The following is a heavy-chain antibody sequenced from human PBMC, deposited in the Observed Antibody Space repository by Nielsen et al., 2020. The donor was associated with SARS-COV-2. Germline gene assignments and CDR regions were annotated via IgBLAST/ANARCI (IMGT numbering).Heavy chain of an antibody. CDR3: ARSGVDMGDNYYYYGMDV. CDR2: ISYDGSNK. V-gene: IGHV3-30*19. Sequence: GGSLRLFCAASGFTFSSYGMHWVRQAPGKGLEWVAVISYDGSNKYYADSVKGRFTISRDNSKNTLYLQMNSLRAEDTAVYYCARSGVDMGDNYYYYGMDVWGQGTTVTVSS. J-gene: IGHJ6*02. CDR1: GFTFSSYG. D-gene: IGHD5-12*01.